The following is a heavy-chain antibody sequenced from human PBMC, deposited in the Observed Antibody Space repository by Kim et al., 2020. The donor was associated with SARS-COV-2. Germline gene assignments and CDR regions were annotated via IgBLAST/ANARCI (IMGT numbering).Heavy chain of an antibody. CDR3: ARLPRSSSASTYGMAL. V-gene: IGHV3-64*01. J-gene: IGHJ6*02. Sequence: NSVKGRFTISRDNSKNTLYLQMGSQRAEDMAVYYCARLPRSSSASTYGMALWGQGTTVTVSS. D-gene: IGHD6-6*01.